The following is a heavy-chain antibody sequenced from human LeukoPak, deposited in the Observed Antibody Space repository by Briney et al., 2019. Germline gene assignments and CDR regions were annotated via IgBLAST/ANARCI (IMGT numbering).Heavy chain of an antibody. J-gene: IGHJ4*02. CDR2: ISGSGGST. CDR1: GFTFSSDA. CDR3: AKEYEYYYDSSGELGY. Sequence: GGSLRLSCAASGFTFSSDAMSWVRQAPGKGLEWVSAISGSGGSTYYADSVKGRFTISRDNSKNTLYLQMNSLRAEDTAVYYCAKEYEYYYDSSGELGYWGQGTLVTVSS. D-gene: IGHD3-22*01. V-gene: IGHV3-23*01.